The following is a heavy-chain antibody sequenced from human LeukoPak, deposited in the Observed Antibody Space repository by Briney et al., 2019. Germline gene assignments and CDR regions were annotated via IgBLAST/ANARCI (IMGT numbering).Heavy chain of an antibody. J-gene: IGHJ4*02. CDR1: GFTFSSYG. Sequence: GGSLRLSCAASGFTFSSYGMHWVRQAPGKGLEWVAVISYDGSNKYYADSVKGRFTISRDNSKNTLYLQMNSPRAEDTAVYYCAKDGDYDSSGYFYRGQGTLVTVSS. D-gene: IGHD3-22*01. CDR2: ISYDGSNK. CDR3: AKDGDYDSSGYFY. V-gene: IGHV3-30*18.